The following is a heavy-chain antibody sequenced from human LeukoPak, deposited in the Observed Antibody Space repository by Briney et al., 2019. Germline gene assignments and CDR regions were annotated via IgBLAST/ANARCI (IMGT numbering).Heavy chain of an antibody. J-gene: IGHJ4*02. CDR2: INHSGST. V-gene: IGHV4-34*01. Sequence: GSLRLSCAASGFTVNSNYMSWVRQAPGKGLEWIGEINHSGSTNYNPSLKSRVTISVDTSKNQFSLKLSSVTAADTAVYYCARVRYYYDSSGYYGYWGQGTLVTVSS. CDR3: ARVRYYYDSSGYYGY. D-gene: IGHD3-22*01. CDR1: GFTVNSNY.